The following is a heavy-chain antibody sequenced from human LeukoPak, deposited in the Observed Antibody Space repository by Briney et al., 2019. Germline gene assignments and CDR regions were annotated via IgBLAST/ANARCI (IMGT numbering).Heavy chain of an antibody. CDR3: AREYGGNPSRFDP. D-gene: IGHD4-23*01. CDR1: GGTFSSYA. V-gene: IGHV1-69*05. Sequence: ASVKVSCKASGGTFSSYAISWVRQAPGQGLEWMGGITPIFGTANYAQKFQGRVTITTDESTSTAYMELSRLRSDDTAVYYCAREYGGNPSRFDPWGQGTLVTVSS. J-gene: IGHJ5*02. CDR2: ITPIFGTA.